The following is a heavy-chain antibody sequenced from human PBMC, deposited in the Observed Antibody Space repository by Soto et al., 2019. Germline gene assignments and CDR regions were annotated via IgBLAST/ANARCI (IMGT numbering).Heavy chain of an antibody. CDR1: GLTFSSYD. Sequence: PGGPLRLFCAASGLTFSSYDFNWVRQATGKGLEWVSAIGTAGDTYYLCSLRGRFTTSTESAQNSLHLQMNSLRAGATDVYYCARGIRGALLHFDYWGQGTLVTVSS. CDR2: IGTAGDT. D-gene: IGHD3-10*01. J-gene: IGHJ4*02. V-gene: IGHV3-13*01. CDR3: ARGIRGALLHFDY.